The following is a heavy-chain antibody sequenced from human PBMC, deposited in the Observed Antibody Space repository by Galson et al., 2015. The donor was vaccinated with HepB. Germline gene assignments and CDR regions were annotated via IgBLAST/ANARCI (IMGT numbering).Heavy chain of an antibody. CDR1: GFTFSSYS. CDR3: ARNGAMVRGVIDY. D-gene: IGHD3-10*01. V-gene: IGHV3-48*04. J-gene: IGHJ4*02. CDR2: IRSSSSTI. Sequence: SLRLSCAASGFTFSSYSMNWVRQAPGKGLEWVSYIRSSSSTIYYADSVKGRFTISRDNAKNSLYLQMNSLRAEDTAVYYCARNGAMVRGVIDYWGQGTLVTVSS.